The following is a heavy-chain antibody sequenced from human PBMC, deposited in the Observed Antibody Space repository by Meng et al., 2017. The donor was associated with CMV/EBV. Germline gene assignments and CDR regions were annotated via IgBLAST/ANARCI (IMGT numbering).Heavy chain of an antibody. CDR2: ISSSSTYI. CDR1: GFIFSSYT. CDR3: ARDSTDGYNYDY. D-gene: IGHD5-24*01. J-gene: IGHJ4*02. Sequence: GGSLRLSCAASGFIFSSYTMNWVRQAPGRGLEWVSSISSSSTYIYYADSVKGRFTISRDNAKSSLHLQMNSLRAEDTAVYYCARDSTDGYNYDYWGQGTLVTVPQ. V-gene: IGHV3-21*01.